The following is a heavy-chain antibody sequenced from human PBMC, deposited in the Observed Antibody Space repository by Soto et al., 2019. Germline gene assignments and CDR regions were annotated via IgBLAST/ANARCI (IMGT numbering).Heavy chain of an antibody. J-gene: IGHJ6*02. CDR3: ASDRSSGWDQGYGMDV. CDR2: IIVGSGGT. Sequence: SVKVSCKTSGFTFSNSAVQWVRQARGQGLEWIGWIIVGSGGTKYAQKYQGRLTITRDTSKNQFSLKLRSVTAADTAVYYCASDRSSGWDQGYGMDVWGQGTTVTVSS. V-gene: IGHV1-58*01. CDR1: GFTFSNSA. D-gene: IGHD6-19*01.